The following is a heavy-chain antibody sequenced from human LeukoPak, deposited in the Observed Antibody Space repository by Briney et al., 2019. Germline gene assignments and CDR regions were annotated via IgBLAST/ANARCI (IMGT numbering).Heavy chain of an antibody. CDR1: GFSFNTYW. CDR2: IRYDGSNK. CDR3: AKRGVEMATIYYMDV. D-gene: IGHD5-24*01. V-gene: IGHV3-30*02. Sequence: GGSLRLSCAGSGFSFNTYWMSWVRQAPGKGLEWVAFIRYDGSNKYYADSVKDRFTISRDNSKNTLYLQMNSLRDEDTAVYYCAKRGVEMATIYYMDVWGKGTAVT. J-gene: IGHJ6*03.